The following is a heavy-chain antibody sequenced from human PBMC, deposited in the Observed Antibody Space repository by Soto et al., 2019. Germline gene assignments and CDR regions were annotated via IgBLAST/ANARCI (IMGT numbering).Heavy chain of an antibody. Sequence: QVQLVESGGGVVQPGRSLRLSCAASGFIFSTYGMHWVRQAPGKGLEWVAVIWYDGSNKYYADSVKGRFTISRDNSKNTLYLQMNSLRGEDTAVYYCARDTTRAMVRIYYGMDVWGQGTTVTVSS. CDR1: GFIFSTYG. CDR2: IWYDGSNK. CDR3: ARDTTRAMVRIYYGMDV. J-gene: IGHJ6*02. D-gene: IGHD3-10*01. V-gene: IGHV3-33*01.